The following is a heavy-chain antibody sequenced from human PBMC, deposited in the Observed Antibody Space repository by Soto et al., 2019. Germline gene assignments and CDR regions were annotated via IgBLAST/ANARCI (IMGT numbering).Heavy chain of an antibody. D-gene: IGHD5-18*01. J-gene: IGHJ4*02. V-gene: IGHV3-33*01. CDR3: ARGDTAMVTEYYFDY. Sequence: QVQLVESGGGVVQPGRSLRLSCAASGFTFSSYGMHWVRQAPGKGLEWVAVIWYDGSNKYYADSVKGRFTISRDNSKNTLYLQMNSLRAEDTAVYYCARGDTAMVTEYYFDYWGQGTLVTVSS. CDR2: IWYDGSNK. CDR1: GFTFSSYG.